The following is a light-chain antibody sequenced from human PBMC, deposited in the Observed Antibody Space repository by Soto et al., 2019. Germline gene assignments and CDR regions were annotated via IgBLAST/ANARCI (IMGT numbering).Light chain of an antibody. CDR1: QSISSW. V-gene: IGKV1-5*01. Sequence: DIQMTQSPSTLSASVGDTVTITCRASQSISSWLAWYQQKPGKAPKLLIYDASSLESGVPSRFSGSGSGTEFTLTISRLEPEDFAVYYCQQYGSSTWTFGQGTKVDIK. CDR3: QQYGSSTWT. CDR2: DAS. J-gene: IGKJ1*01.